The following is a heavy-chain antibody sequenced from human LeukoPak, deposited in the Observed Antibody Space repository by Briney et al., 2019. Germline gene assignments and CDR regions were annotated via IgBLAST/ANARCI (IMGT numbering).Heavy chain of an antibody. CDR1: GGSFSGYY. J-gene: IGHJ4*02. D-gene: IGHD6-13*01. CDR3: ARGDSSSSEFDY. V-gene: IGHV4-34*01. Sequence: SETLSLTCAVYGGSFSGYYWSWIRQPPGKGLEWIGEINHSGSTNYNPSLKSRVTISVDTSKNQFSLKLSSVTAADMAVCYCARGDSSSSEFDYWGQGTLVTVSS. CDR2: INHSGST.